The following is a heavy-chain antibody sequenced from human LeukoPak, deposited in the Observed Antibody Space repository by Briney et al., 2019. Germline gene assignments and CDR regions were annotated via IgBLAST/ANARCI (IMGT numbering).Heavy chain of an antibody. D-gene: IGHD6-19*01. J-gene: IGHJ5*02. Sequence: GASVKVSCKASGGTFSSYTISWVRQAPGQGLEWMGRIIPILGIANYAQKFQGRVTITADKSTSTAYMELSSLRSEDTAVYYCARWSLGSSGTNWFDPWGQGTLVTGSS. V-gene: IGHV1-69*02. CDR1: GGTFSSYT. CDR2: IIPILGIA. CDR3: ARWSLGSSGTNWFDP.